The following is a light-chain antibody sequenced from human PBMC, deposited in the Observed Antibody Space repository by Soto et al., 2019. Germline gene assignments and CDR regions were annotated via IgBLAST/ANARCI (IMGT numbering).Light chain of an antibody. CDR1: SSNIGNNY. V-gene: IGLV1-51*01. CDR3: GTWDSSLSAVV. J-gene: IGLJ2*01. CDR2: DNN. Sequence: QSVLTQPPSVSAAPGQKVTISCSGSSSNIGNNYVSWYQQLPGTAPKLLIYDNNKQPSGIPDRFSGSKSGTSATLGITGRQTADEADYYCGTWDSSLSAVVFGGGTKLTVL.